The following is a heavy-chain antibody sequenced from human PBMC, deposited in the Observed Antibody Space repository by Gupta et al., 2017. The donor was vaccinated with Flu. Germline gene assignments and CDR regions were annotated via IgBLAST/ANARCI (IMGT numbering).Heavy chain of an antibody. V-gene: IGHV3-33*01. J-gene: IGHJ6*02. CDR3: ARVSKAAGTYYYYYYGMDV. Sequence: QVQLVESGGGVVQPGRSLRLSCAASGFTFSSYGMHWVRQAPGKGLEWVAVIWYDGSNKYYADSVKGRFTISRDNSKNTLYLQMNSLRAEDTAVYYCARVSKAAGTYYYYYYGMDVWGQGTTVTVSS. D-gene: IGHD6-13*01. CDR1: GFTFSSYG. CDR2: IWYDGSNK.